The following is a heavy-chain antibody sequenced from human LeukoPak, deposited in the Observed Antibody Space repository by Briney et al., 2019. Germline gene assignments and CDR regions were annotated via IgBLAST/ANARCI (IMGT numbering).Heavy chain of an antibody. D-gene: IGHD4-17*01. CDR3: ARDQNYGDYLYYFDY. Sequence: SETLSLTCTVSGGSISSGDYYWSWIRQPPGKGLEWIGYIYYSGSTYYNPSLKSRVTISVDTSKNQFSLKLSSVTAADTAVYYCARDQNYGDYLYYFDYWGQGTLVTVSS. CDR1: GGSISSGDYY. V-gene: IGHV4-30-4*08. CDR2: IYYSGST. J-gene: IGHJ4*02.